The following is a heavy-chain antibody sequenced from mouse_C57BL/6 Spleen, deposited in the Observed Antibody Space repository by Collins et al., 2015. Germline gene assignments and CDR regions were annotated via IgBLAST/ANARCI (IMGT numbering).Heavy chain of an antibody. V-gene: IGHV1-64*01. D-gene: IGHD2-4*01. Sequence: QVQLQQPGAEVVKSGASVKLSCKASGYTFTIYWMHWVKQRPGQGLEWIGMIHPNSGSTNYNEKFKSKATLTVDKSSSTTYMQLSSLTSEDSSVYFCARSYDFDYWGQGTTLTVSS. J-gene: IGHJ2*01. CDR2: IHPNSGST. CDR1: GYTFTIYW. CDR3: ARSYDFDY.